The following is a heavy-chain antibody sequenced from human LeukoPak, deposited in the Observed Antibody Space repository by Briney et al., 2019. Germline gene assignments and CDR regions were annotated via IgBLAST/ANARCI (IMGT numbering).Heavy chain of an antibody. Sequence: PSETLSLTCTVSGYSISSGYYWGWIRQPPGKGLEWIGSIYHSGSTYYNPSLKSRVTISVDTSKNQFSLMLSSVTAADTAVYYCARDLERGNFDYWGQGTLVTVSS. J-gene: IGHJ4*02. V-gene: IGHV4-38-2*02. D-gene: IGHD1-1*01. CDR3: ARDLERGNFDY. CDR2: IYHSGST. CDR1: GYSISSGYY.